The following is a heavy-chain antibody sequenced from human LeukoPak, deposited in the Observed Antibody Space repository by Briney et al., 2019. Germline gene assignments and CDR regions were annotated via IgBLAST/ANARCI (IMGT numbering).Heavy chain of an antibody. CDR2: ISATGGST. D-gene: IGHD3-16*01. J-gene: IGHJ4*02. V-gene: IGHV3-23*01. CDR3: AKGQGGYYFDF. CDR1: GFTFSSYA. Sequence: AGSLRLSCAASGFTFSSYAMSWVRQAPGKGLEWVSGISATGGSTYYADSVKGRFTITRDNSKNTLYLQMNSLRAEDTAVYYCAKGQGGYYFDFWGQGTLVTVSS.